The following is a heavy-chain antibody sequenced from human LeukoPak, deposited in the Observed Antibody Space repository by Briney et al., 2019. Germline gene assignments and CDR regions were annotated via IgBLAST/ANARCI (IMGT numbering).Heavy chain of an antibody. CDR3: AKGIYSSGWSYFDY. V-gene: IGHV3-23*01. CDR2: LSGSGITT. D-gene: IGHD6-19*01. CDR1: GFTFSNSA. J-gene: IGHJ4*01. Sequence: GGSLRLSCAASGFTFSNSAMSWVRQAPGKGLEWVSTLSGSGITTYYADSVKGRFTISRDNSKNTLYLQMNSLGAEDTAVYYCAKGIYSSGWSYFDYWGHGTLVTVSS.